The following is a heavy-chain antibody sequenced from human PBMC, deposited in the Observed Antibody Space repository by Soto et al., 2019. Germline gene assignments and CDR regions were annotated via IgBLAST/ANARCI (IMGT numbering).Heavy chain of an antibody. CDR2: ISSSTI. J-gene: IGHJ5*02. CDR3: AGQGGSRLNWFDP. Sequence: EVQLVESAVGLVQPGGSLRLSCAASGFTFSTYSMNWVRQAPGKGLEWVSYISSSTIYYADSVKGRFTISRDNAKNSLYLQMNSLRAEDTAVYYCAGQGGSRLNWFDPWGQGTLVTVSS. D-gene: IGHD6-13*01. CDR1: GFTFSTYS. V-gene: IGHV3-48*01.